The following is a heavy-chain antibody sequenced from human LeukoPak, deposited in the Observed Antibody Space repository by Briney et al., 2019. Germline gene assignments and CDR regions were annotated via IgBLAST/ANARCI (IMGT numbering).Heavy chain of an antibody. V-gene: IGHV4-59*08. CDR3: ASGTSWFGELLLNYYYYYGMDV. CDR1: GGSISSYY. D-gene: IGHD3-10*01. Sequence: SETLSLTCTVSGGSISSYYWSWIRQPPGKGLEWIGYIYYSGSTNYNPSLKSRVTISVDTSKNQFSLKLSSVTAADTAVYYCASGTSWFGELLLNYYYYYGMDVWGQGTTVTVSS. J-gene: IGHJ6*02. CDR2: IYYSGST.